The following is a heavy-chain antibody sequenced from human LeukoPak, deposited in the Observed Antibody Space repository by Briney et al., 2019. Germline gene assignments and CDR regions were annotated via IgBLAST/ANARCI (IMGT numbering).Heavy chain of an antibody. CDR1: GGSISSYY. CDR3: ARHERDVSFDHARDI. J-gene: IGHJ3*02. D-gene: IGHD5-24*01. Sequence: PSETLSLTCTVSGGSISSYYWSWIRQPPGKGLEWIGYIYYSGSTSYNPSLKSRVTILVDTSKNQYSLKLSSVTAADTAVYYCARHERDVSFDHARDIWGQGTRVTVSS. CDR2: IYYSGST. V-gene: IGHV4-59*08.